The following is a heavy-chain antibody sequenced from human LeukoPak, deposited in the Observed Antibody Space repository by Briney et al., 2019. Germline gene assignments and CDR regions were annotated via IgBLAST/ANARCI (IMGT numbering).Heavy chain of an antibody. Sequence: PGGSLRLSCAASGFTFSNAWMSWVRQAPGKGLEWVGRIKSKTDGGTTGYAAPVKGRFTISRDDSKNTLYLQMNSLKTEDTAVYYCTTARSDLISSSWYQPQYFQHWGQGTLVTVSS. V-gene: IGHV3-15*01. D-gene: IGHD6-13*01. CDR1: GFTFSNAW. CDR3: TTARSDLISSSWYQPQYFQH. CDR2: IKSKTDGGTT. J-gene: IGHJ1*01.